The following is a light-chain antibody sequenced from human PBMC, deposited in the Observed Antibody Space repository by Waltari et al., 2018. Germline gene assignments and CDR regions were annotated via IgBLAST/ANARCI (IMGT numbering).Light chain of an antibody. CDR3: AAWDGSLNGVV. Sequence: QSVLTQPPSASGTPGQRVTISCSGSSSNIGTYNVNWYQPLPGAAPKLLICLNNQRPSGVPDRFSASKSGTSASLAISGLQSEDEADYYCAAWDGSLNGVVFGGGTKLTVL. V-gene: IGLV1-44*01. J-gene: IGLJ2*01. CDR1: SSNIGTYN. CDR2: LNN.